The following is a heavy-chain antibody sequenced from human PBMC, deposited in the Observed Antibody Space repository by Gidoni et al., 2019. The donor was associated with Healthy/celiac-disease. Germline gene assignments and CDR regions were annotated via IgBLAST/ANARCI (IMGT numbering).Heavy chain of an antibody. V-gene: IGHV3-11*06. J-gene: IGHJ6*02. CDR1: GCTFSDDY. CDR3: SRNTRYSWSSNRYYYYGMDV. D-gene: IGHD1-26*01. Sequence: QVQLVESGGGSVKPGGSLRLSCAASGCTFSDDYMSWIRQAPGKGLECVSYISSSSSYTNYADSVKGRFTISRDNAKNSLYLQMNSLRAKDTAVYYCSRNTRYSWSSNRYYYYGMDVWGQGTTVTVSS. CDR2: ISSSSSYT.